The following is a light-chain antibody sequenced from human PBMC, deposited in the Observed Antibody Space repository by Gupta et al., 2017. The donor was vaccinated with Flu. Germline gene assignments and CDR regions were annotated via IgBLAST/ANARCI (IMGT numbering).Light chain of an antibody. V-gene: IGLV3-1*01. Sequence: SYELTQPPSVPASAGQTANITCSGDNLGEKYASWYQQKPGQSPVLIIYQDNKRPSGIPGRFSGSSSGNTATLTISGTQPMDEADYYCQAWDSTTAWSVIFGGGTKLTVL. CDR1: NLGEKY. J-gene: IGLJ2*01. CDR3: QAWDSTTAWSVI. CDR2: QDN.